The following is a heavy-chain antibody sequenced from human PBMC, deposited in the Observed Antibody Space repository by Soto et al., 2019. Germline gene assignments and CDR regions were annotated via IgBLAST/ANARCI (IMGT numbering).Heavy chain of an antibody. D-gene: IGHD6-13*01. J-gene: IGHJ4*02. Sequence: QVQLVESGGGVVQPGRSLRLSCAASGFTFSSYGMHWVRQAPGKGLEWVAVIWYDGSNKYYADSVKGRFTISRDNSKNPLYLQTNRLRAEDTAVYYGARDMTGIAGYFDNWGQGALVIVSS. V-gene: IGHV3-33*01. CDR1: GFTFSSYG. CDR3: ARDMTGIAGYFDN. CDR2: IWYDGSNK.